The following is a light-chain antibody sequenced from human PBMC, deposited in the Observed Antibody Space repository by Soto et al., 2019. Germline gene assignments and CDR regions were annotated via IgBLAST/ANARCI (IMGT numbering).Light chain of an antibody. V-gene: IGKV1-5*03. Sequence: DIKMAQSRSTLSASEGDRSTSGCRSSQTINSWLAWYQQQPGKAPKLLIYKASYLQSWVPSTFSGSASGTEFTLTISSLQPADFAPYYCQQYKSYSSWTFRQGTKVDIK. CDR3: QQYKSYSSWT. CDR2: KAS. J-gene: IGKJ1*01. CDR1: QTINSW.